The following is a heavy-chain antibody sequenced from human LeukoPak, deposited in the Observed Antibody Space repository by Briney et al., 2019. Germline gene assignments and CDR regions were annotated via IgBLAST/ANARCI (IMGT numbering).Heavy chain of an antibody. J-gene: IGHJ4*02. V-gene: IGHV3-74*01. CDR2: INSDGSDT. D-gene: IGHD3-10*01. CDR3: ARWFGELLGYYFDY. Sequence: GGSLRLSCAASGFTLSSYWMHWVRQAPGKGLVWVSRINSDGSDTIYGDSVKGRFTISRDNAKNTLYLQMDSLRAEDTAVYYCARWFGELLGYYFDYWGQGTLVTVSS. CDR1: GFTLSSYW.